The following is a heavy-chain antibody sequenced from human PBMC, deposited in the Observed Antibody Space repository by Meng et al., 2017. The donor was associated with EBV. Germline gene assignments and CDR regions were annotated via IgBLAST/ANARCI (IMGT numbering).Heavy chain of an antibody. Sequence: VQLGQAVAKVTKPGASVKTSCNASVCTCTSYGISWVQHAPGQGLEWMGWNSAYNGNTNSAQKRQVRVTMATDTSPITAYMELRSLRSADTALYYCARETSGYDFNWFDPWGQGTLVTASS. V-gene: IGHV1-18*04. J-gene: IGHJ5*02. CDR2: NSAYNGNT. CDR1: VCTCTSYG. D-gene: IGHD5-12*01. CDR3: ARETSGYDFNWFDP.